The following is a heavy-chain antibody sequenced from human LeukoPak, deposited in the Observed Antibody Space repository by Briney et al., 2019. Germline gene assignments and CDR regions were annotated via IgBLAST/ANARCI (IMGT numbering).Heavy chain of an antibody. CDR3: AKSGASSGYSPIDY. J-gene: IGHJ4*02. Sequence: ASVKVSCKASGYSFTSYGISCARQAPGQGLEWRGWISTYDGNTNFAQNVQGRVTMSTDSSTRTAYMELTSLRSDDTAVYYCAKSGASSGYSPIDYWGPGTLVTVSS. CDR1: GYSFTSYG. V-gene: IGHV1-18*01. CDR2: ISTYDGNT. D-gene: IGHD3-22*01.